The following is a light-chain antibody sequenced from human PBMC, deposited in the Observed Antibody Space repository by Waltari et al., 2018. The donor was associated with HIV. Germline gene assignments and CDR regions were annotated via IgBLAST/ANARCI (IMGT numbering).Light chain of an antibody. V-gene: IGLV2-8*01. CDR1: SSVVGGYNY. CDR2: EVS. J-gene: IGLJ2*01. CDR3: TSYAGSNNVV. Sequence: QSALTQPPSASGSLGQSVTISCTGTSSVVGGYNYVSWYQQHPGKTPKLMIYEVSKRPSGVPDRFSGSKSGNTASLTVSGLQAEDEADYYCTSYAGSNNVVFGGGTKLTVL.